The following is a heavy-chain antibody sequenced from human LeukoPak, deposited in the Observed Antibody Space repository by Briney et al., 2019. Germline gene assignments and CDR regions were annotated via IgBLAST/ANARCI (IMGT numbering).Heavy chain of an antibody. CDR3: AKEPHYYGSGNYYYYFDY. Sequence: GGSLRLSCAASGFTFSSYAMHWVRHAPRKGVEWVAVISYDGSNKYYTDSVKGRFTISRDNSKNTLYLQMDSLRAEDTAVYYCAKEPHYYGSGNYYYYFDYWGQGTLVTVSS. V-gene: IGHV3-30*18. CDR1: GFTFSSYA. D-gene: IGHD3-10*01. CDR2: ISYDGSNK. J-gene: IGHJ4*02.